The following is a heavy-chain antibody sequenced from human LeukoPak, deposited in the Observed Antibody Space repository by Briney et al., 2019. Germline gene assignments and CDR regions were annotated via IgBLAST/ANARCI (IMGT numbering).Heavy chain of an antibody. V-gene: IGHV1-2*02. J-gene: IGHJ3*02. CDR2: INPNSGGT. CDR1: GYTFIGYY. CDR3: ASGARITMIVVVKDFDI. D-gene: IGHD3-22*01. Sequence: ASVKVSCKASGYTFIGYYMHWVRQAPGQGLEWMGWINPNSGGTNYAQKFQGRVTMTRDTSISTAYMELSRLRSDDTAVYYCASGARITMIVVVKDFDIWGQGTMVTVSS.